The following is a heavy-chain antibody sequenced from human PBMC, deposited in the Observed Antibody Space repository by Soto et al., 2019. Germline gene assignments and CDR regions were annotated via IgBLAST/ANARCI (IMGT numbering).Heavy chain of an antibody. CDR3: AREEAQYQLLHSYYYMDV. Sequence: QVQLEQSGAEVKKPGSSVKVSCKASGGTFSSYTINWVRQAPGQGLEWMGRIIPIFGMANYAQKFQGRVTITADESTSTAYMQLSSLRSEDTGLYYCAREEAQYQLLHSYYYMDVWGKGTTVTVSS. D-gene: IGHD2-2*01. CDR2: IIPIFGMA. J-gene: IGHJ6*03. CDR1: GGTFSSYT. V-gene: IGHV1-69*08.